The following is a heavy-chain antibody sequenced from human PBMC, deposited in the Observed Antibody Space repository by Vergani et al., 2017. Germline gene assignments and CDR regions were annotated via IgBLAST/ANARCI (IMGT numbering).Heavy chain of an antibody. J-gene: IGHJ3*02. V-gene: IGHV4-4*03. Sequence: QVQLQESGPGLVKPPGTLSLTCAVSGDSFRSNKWWTWVRQSPGKTLEWIGEISHRGSTNYHPSLKGRVTLSLATSKNQFSLRLSAVTAADAAVYYCARYPNSYCSGCSCFSVWGAFDIWGRGTTGTVSS. CDR1: GDSFRSNKW. CDR3: ARYPNSYCSGCSCFSVWGAFDI. D-gene: IGHD2-15*01. CDR2: ISHRGST.